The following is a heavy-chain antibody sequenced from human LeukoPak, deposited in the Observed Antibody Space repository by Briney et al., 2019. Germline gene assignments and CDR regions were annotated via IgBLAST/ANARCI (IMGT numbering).Heavy chain of an antibody. CDR1: GFTFSNYW. J-gene: IGHJ4*02. CDR2: INEDGSEK. V-gene: IGHV3-7*01. D-gene: IGHD2-2*01. Sequence: GGSLRLSCTASGFTFSNYWMSWVRQAPGKGLEWVANINEDGSEKYYVDSVKGRFTISRDNAKKSLYLQVNSLRADDAAIYYCARDQRLPGYCSSTGCYPLYFANWGQGTLVTVSS. CDR3: ARDQRLPGYCSSTGCYPLYFAN.